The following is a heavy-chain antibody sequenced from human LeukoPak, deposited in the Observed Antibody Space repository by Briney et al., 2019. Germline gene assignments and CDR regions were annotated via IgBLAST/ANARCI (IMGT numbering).Heavy chain of an antibody. V-gene: IGHV4-59*01. CDR1: GGSISSYY. D-gene: IGHD3-10*01. CDR3: ARDHYYGSGSYRGYYYYSMDV. Sequence: SETLSLTCTVSGGSISSYYWSWIRQPPGKGLEWIGYIYYSGSTNYNPSLKSRVTISVDTSKNQFSLKLSSVTAADTAVYYCARDHYYGSGSYRGYYYYSMDVWGQGTTVTVSS. CDR2: IYYSGST. J-gene: IGHJ6*02.